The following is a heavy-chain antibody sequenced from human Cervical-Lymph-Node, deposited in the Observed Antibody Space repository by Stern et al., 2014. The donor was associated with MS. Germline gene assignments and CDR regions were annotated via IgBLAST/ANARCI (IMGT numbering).Heavy chain of an antibody. CDR1: GFTFSSYW. CDR3: ARDLRFHDYVRGTFPLDY. J-gene: IGHJ4*02. D-gene: IGHD3-16*01. Sequence: VQLVESGGGLVQPGGSLRLSCAASGFTFSSYWMHWVRQAPGKGLVWVSRINGDGSSTRYADAVKGRFTISRDNAENTLYLQMNSLRAEDTAVYYCARDLRFHDYVRGTFPLDYWGLGTLVTVS. V-gene: IGHV3-74*01. CDR2: INGDGSST.